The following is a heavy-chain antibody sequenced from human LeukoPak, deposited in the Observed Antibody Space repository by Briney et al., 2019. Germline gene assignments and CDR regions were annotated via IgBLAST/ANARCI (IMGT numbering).Heavy chain of an antibody. V-gene: IGHV4-4*07. CDR1: GGSISSYY. CDR2: IYTSGST. Sequence: SETLSLTCTVSGGSISSYYWSWIRQPAGKGLEWIGRIYTSGSTNYNPSLKSRVTMSVDTSKNQFSLKLSSVTAADTAVYYCASTPYYDFWSGPVGWFDPWGQGTLVTVSS. D-gene: IGHD3-3*01. CDR3: ASTPYYDFWSGPVGWFDP. J-gene: IGHJ5*02.